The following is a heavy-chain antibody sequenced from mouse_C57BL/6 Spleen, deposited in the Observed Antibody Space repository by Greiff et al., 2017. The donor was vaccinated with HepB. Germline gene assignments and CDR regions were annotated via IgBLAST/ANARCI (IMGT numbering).Heavy chain of an antibody. Sequence: QVQLQQPGAELVKPGASVKMSCKASGYTFTSYWITWVKQRPGQGLEWIGDIYPGSGSTNYNEKFKSKATLTVDTSSSTAYMQLSSLTSEDSAVYYWARLALYYDYTDYFDYWGQGTTLTVSS. V-gene: IGHV1-55*01. CDR3: ARLALYYDYTDYFDY. D-gene: IGHD2-4*01. CDR2: IYPGSGST. J-gene: IGHJ2*01. CDR1: GYTFTSYW.